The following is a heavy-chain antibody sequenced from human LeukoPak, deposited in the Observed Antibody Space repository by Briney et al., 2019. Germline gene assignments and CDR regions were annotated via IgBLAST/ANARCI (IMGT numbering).Heavy chain of an antibody. D-gene: IGHD2-21*01. CDR2: IYHSGST. Sequence: TLSLTCAVSGGSLSSGGHSWSWIRQPPGKGLEWIGYIYHSGSTYYNPSLKSRVTISVDRSKNQFSLKLSSVTAADTAVYYCARRIVVKNWFDPWGQGTLVTVSS. CDR3: ARRIVVKNWFDP. V-gene: IGHV4-30-2*01. J-gene: IGHJ5*02. CDR1: GGSLSSGGHS.